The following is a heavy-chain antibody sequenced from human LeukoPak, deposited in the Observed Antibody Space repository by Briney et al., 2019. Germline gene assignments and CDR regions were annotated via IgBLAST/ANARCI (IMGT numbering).Heavy chain of an antibody. CDR3: ARGQNKCLGH. D-gene: IGHD2/OR15-2a*01. J-gene: IGHJ4*02. CDR1: GYTFTNYF. V-gene: IGHV1-46*01. CDR2: INPSGGGT. Sequence: ASVKVSCKASGYTFTNYFMHWVRQAPGQGLEWMGVINPSGGGTTYTQRFQGRVTMTRDTSTSTVHMELSSLRSEDTAVYYCARGQNKCLGHWGQGTLVTVSS.